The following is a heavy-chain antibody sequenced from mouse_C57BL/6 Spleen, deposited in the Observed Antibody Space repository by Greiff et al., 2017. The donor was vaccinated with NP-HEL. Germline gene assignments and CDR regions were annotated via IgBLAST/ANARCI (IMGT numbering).Heavy chain of an antibody. CDR1: GYTFTSYT. CDR3: ARSGIYYDYDSAKDY. V-gene: IGHV1-4*01. CDR2: INPSSGYT. J-gene: IGHJ4*01. Sequence: QVQLKESGAELARPGASVKMSCKASGYTFTSYTMHWVKQRPGQGLEWIGYINPSSGYTKYNHKFKDKATLTADKSSSTAYMQLSSLTSEDSAVYYCARSGIYYDYDSAKDYWGQGTSVTVSS. D-gene: IGHD2-4*01.